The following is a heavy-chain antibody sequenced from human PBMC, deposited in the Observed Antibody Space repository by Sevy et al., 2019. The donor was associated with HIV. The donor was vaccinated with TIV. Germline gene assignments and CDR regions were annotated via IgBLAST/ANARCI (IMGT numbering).Heavy chain of an antibody. V-gene: IGHV4-39*01. Sequence: SETLSLTCTVSGGSISSSSYYWGWIRQPPGKGLEWIGGIYYSGSTYYNPSLKSRVTISVDTSKNQFSLKLSSVTAADTAVYYCARRNRRVGATTYGMDVWGQGTTVTVSS. J-gene: IGHJ6*02. CDR1: GGSISSSSYY. CDR2: IYYSGST. CDR3: ARRNRRVGATTYGMDV. D-gene: IGHD1-26*01.